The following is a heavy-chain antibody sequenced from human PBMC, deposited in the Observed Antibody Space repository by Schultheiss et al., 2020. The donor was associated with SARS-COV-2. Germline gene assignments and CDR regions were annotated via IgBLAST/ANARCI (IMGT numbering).Heavy chain of an antibody. J-gene: IGHJ4*02. V-gene: IGHV4-59*12. CDR3: ARGDSSGFHVDY. CDR2: IYYSGST. D-gene: IGHD3-22*01. Sequence: SETLSLTCTVSGGSISSYYWSWIRQPPGKGLEWVGYIYYSGSTNYNPSFKSRVTISADTSKNQLSLKLSSVTAEDTAVYYCARGDSSGFHVDYWGQGTLVTVSS. CDR1: GGSISSYY.